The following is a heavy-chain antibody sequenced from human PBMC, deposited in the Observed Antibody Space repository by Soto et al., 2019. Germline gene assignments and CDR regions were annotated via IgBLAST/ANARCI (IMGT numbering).Heavy chain of an antibody. D-gene: IGHD4-4*01. CDR3: ARLVYSRQFAPYSFGMDV. V-gene: IGHV4-4*07. J-gene: IGHJ6*01. Sequence: QVQLQESGPGLVKPSETLSLTCTVSGGSISSFYWSWIRQPAGQGLEWIGRIYSTGTTHYNLSLRSQVSSKVYTPKNQCFVKLSSVAAADPAVNYYARLVYSRQFAPYSFGMDVWGQGTTVTLCS. CDR1: GGSISSFY. CDR2: IYSTGTT.